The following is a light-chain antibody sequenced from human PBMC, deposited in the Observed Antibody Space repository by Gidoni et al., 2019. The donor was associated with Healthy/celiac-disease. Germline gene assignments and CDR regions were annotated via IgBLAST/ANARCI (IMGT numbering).Light chain of an antibody. Sequence: EIVLTQSPATLSLSPGERATLSCRASQSVSSYLAWYQQKPGQAPRLLIYDASNRATGIPARFSGSVSGTDFTLTISSLEPEELAVYYCQQRSNWPPYSFGQGTKLEIK. CDR3: QQRSNWPPYS. CDR2: DAS. J-gene: IGKJ2*03. CDR1: QSVSSY. V-gene: IGKV3-11*01.